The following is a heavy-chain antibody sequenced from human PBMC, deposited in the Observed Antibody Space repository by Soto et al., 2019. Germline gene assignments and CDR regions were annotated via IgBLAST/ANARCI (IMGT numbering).Heavy chain of an antibody. J-gene: IGHJ4*02. CDR3: ARDWRATDY. V-gene: IGHV3-33*05. CDR2: ISYDGSNK. CDR1: GFTFSSYG. Sequence: QVQLVESGGGVVQPGRSLRLSCVVSGFTFSSYGMLWVRQAPGKGLEWVAAISYDGSNKYYADSVKGRFTISRDNSKDTLYLQADSLRADDTAVYYCARDWRATDYWGQGTLVTVSS.